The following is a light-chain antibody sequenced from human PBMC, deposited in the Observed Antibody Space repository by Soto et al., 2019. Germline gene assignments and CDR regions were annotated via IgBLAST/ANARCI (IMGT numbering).Light chain of an antibody. V-gene: IGLV2-14*01. CDR3: SSYTSSSTPYV. CDR2: DVS. J-gene: IGLJ1*01. Sequence: QSALTQPASVSGSPGQSITISCTGTSSDVGGYNYVSWYQQHPGKAPKLMIYDVSNRPSGVSNRFSGSKSGNTASLTISGLPAEDEADYYCSSYTSSSTPYVFGTGNKLTVL. CDR1: SSDVGGYNY.